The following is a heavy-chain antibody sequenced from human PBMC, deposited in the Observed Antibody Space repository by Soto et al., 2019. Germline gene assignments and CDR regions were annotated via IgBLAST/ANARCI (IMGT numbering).Heavy chain of an antibody. CDR1: GGSISSYY. CDR2: IYTSGST. D-gene: IGHD3-10*01. J-gene: IGHJ5*02. V-gene: IGHV4-4*07. CDR3: ARDVKAMVRGNWFDP. Sequence: SETLSLTCTVSGGSISSYYWSWIRQPAGKGLEWIGRIYTSGSTNYNPSLKSRVTMSVDTSKNQFSLKLSSVTAADTAVYYCARDVKAMVRGNWFDPWGQGTLVTVSS.